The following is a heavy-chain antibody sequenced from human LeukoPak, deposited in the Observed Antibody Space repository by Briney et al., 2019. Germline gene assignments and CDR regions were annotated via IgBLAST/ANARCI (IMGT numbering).Heavy chain of an antibody. CDR3: ARDGADYYDNSGHGAFDI. J-gene: IGHJ3*02. CDR2: IYKGGNT. CDR1: GFTVSSNY. D-gene: IGHD3-22*01. V-gene: IGHV3-53*01. Sequence: PGGSLRLSCAASGFTVSSNYLNWVRQAPGKGLEWVSVIYKGGNTYYVDSVKGRFTISRDNSKNTLYLQMNSLRAEDTAVYYCARDGADYYDNSGHGAFDIWGQGTMVTVSS.